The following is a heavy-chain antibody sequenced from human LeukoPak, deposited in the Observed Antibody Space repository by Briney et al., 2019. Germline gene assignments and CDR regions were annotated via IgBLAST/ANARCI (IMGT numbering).Heavy chain of an antibody. V-gene: IGHV4-38-2*02. CDR2: IYYSGST. CDR1: GYSISSGYY. Sequence: PSETLSLTCSVSGYSISSGYYWGWIRQPPGKGLEWIGSIYYSGSTYYNPSLKSRVTISVDTSKNQFSLKLSSVTAADTAVYYCARRLLWFGKDAFDIWGQGTLVTVSS. CDR3: ARRLLWFGKDAFDI. J-gene: IGHJ4*02. D-gene: IGHD3-10*01.